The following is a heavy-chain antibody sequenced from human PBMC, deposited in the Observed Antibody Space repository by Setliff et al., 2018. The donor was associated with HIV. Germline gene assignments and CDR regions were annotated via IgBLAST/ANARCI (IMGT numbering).Heavy chain of an antibody. V-gene: IGHV4-34*01. Sequence: SETLSLTCAVYGGSFSGYYWSWIRQPPGKGLEWIGEINHSGSTNYNPSLKSRVTISVDTSKNQFSLKLSSVTAADTAVYYCARGRWFGLYYYYMDVWGKGTTVTVSS. J-gene: IGHJ6*03. CDR3: ARGRWFGLYYYYMDV. D-gene: IGHD3-10*01. CDR1: GGSFSGYY. CDR2: INHSGST.